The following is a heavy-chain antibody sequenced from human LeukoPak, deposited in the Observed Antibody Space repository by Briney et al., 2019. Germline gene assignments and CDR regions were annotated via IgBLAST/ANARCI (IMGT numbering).Heavy chain of an antibody. CDR2: ISISGSSI. D-gene: IGHD6-6*01. CDR1: GFTFSSYA. CDR3: AREEVDSNSYYYGMDV. J-gene: IGHJ6*02. V-gene: IGHV3-48*04. Sequence: GGSLRLSCAASGFTFSSYAMSWVRQAPGKGLEWVSYISISGSSIYYADSVKGRFTISRDNAKNSLYLQMNSLRPEDTAVYFCAREEVDSNSYYYGMDVWGQGTTVTVSS.